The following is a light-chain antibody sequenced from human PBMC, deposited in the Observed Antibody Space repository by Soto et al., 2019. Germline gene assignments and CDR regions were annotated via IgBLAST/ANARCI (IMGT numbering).Light chain of an antibody. CDR1: SSDVGSYNL. CDR3: YSYASSSTFGLYV. CDR2: EGS. J-gene: IGLJ1*01. Sequence: QSALTQPASVSGSPGQSITISCTGTSSDVGSYNLVSWYQHHPGKAPKLMIYEGSKRPSGVSDRFSGSRSGNTASLTISGLQAEDEADHYCYSYASSSTFGLYVFGTGTKVTVL. V-gene: IGLV2-23*03.